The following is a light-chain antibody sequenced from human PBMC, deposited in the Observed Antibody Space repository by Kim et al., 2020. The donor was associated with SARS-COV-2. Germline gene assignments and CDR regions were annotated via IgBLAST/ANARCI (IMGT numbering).Light chain of an antibody. CDR1: SSDVGGYNY. CDR3: SSYTSSSPLFV. J-gene: IGLJ1*01. V-gene: IGLV2-14*01. Sequence: QSALTQPASVSGSPGQSITISCTGTSSDVGGYNYVSWYQQHQGKAPKLMIYDVSKRPSGVSNRFSGSKSGNTASLTISWLQAEDEAVYYCSSYTSSSPLFVFGTGTKVTVL. CDR2: DVS.